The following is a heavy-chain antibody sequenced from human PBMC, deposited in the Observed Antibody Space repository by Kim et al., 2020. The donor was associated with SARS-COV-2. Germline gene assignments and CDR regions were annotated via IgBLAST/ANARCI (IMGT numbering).Heavy chain of an antibody. D-gene: IGHD2-15*01. CDR1: GGSITGYF. Sequence: SETLSLTCTVSGGSITGYFWSWIRQPPGKGLEWIGYISYTGTTYYNPSITSRVIMSVDISNDQVSLRLSSVTAADTAMYYCARDHGGLVRPDAFDIWGPGTMVTVSS. CDR2: ISYTGTT. CDR3: ARDHGGLVRPDAFDI. J-gene: IGHJ3*02. V-gene: IGHV4-59*01.